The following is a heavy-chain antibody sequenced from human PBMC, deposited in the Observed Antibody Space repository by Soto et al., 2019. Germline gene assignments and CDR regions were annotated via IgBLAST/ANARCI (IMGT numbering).Heavy chain of an antibody. D-gene: IGHD3-3*01. V-gene: IGHV3-53*01. CDR1: GFTVSSDY. CDR2: IYTGGST. Sequence: GGSLRLSCAASGFTVSSDYMTWVRQAPGKGLEWVSVIYTGGSTYYADSVKGRFTISRDNPKNTLYLQMHGLRAEDTAVYYCAKGYDFWSGRLYGMDVWGQGTTVTVSS. CDR3: AKGYDFWSGRLYGMDV. J-gene: IGHJ6*02.